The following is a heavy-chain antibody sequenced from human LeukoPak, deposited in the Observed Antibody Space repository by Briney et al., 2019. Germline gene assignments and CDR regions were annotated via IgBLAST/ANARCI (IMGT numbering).Heavy chain of an antibody. Sequence: GGSLRLSCAASGFTFSSYAMSWVRQAPGKGLEWVSGITGSGGSTYYADSVKGRFTISRGNSKNTVYLQMNSLRAEDTAVYYCAKDGSGSYPNWFDPWGQGTLVTVSS. D-gene: IGHD3-10*01. V-gene: IGHV3-23*01. CDR2: ITGSGGST. CDR1: GFTFSSYA. J-gene: IGHJ5*02. CDR3: AKDGSGSYPNWFDP.